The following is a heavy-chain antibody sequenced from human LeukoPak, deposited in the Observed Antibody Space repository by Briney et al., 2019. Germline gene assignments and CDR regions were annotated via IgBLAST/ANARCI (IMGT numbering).Heavy chain of an antibody. D-gene: IGHD5-18*01. CDR3: AKSGIQLWPNTGP. J-gene: IGHJ5*02. CDR1: GFSFSSYA. V-gene: IGHV3-23*01. CDR2: INGGATST. Sequence: GGSLRLSYAASGFSFSSYAMSWVRQAPGKGLEWVSGINGGATSTVYADSVKGRFTISRDNSKNTLYLQMNSLRVEDTAVYYCAKSGIQLWPNTGPWGQGTLVTVSS.